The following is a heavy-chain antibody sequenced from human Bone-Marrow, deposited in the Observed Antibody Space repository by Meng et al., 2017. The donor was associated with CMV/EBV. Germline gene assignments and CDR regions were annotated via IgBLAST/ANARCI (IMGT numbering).Heavy chain of an antibody. V-gene: IGHV1-69*16. D-gene: IGHD3-3*01. CDR2: ITPILGTA. Sequence: SVKVSCKASGGSFSTYSISWVRQAPGQGLEWMGRITPILGTANYAQKFQGRVTITTDESTSTAYMELSSLRSEDTAVYYCAIRPYFGVVTTAYWGQGKLVNVDS. CDR3: AIRPYFGVVTTAY. CDR1: GGSFSTYS. J-gene: IGHJ4*02.